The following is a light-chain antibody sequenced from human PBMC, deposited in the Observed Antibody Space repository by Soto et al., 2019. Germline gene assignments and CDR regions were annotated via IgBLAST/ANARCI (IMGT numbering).Light chain of an antibody. J-gene: IGKJ2*01. CDR1: QSVFYSSNNKNY. CDR2: WAS. CDR3: QQYDNTPYT. V-gene: IGKV4-1*01. Sequence: DIVMTQSPDSLAVSLGERATINCKSSQSVFYSSNNKNYLAWYQQQSGQPPKLLIYWASTRESGVPDRFSGSGSGTDFTLTISSLQAEDVAVYFCQQYDNTPYTFGQGTKLEIK.